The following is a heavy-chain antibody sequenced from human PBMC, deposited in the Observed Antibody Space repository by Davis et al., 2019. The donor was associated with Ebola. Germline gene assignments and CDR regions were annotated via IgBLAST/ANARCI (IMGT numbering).Heavy chain of an antibody. J-gene: IGHJ3*01. CDR1: GYTFTSYY. Sequence: AASVKVSCKASGYTFTSYYIHWVRQAPEQGLEWTGIINPSDGNTIYAQKFQGRVTMTRDPSTTTVYMGLSSLRSEDTAVYYCARDDTGYSSNLGRFRDHPFDLWGQGTMVTVSS. CDR3: ARDDTGYSSNLGRFRDHPFDL. D-gene: IGHD4-11*01. V-gene: IGHV1-46*01. CDR2: INPSDGNT.